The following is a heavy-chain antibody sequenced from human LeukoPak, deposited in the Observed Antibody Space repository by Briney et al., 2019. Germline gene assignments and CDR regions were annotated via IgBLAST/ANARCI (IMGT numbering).Heavy chain of an antibody. Sequence: GGSLRLSCAASGISFNNYWMHWVRQAPGKGLVWVSRVNSDGSSTVYADSVKGRFTISRDNARTTVYLQMSSLRLDDTATYYCATSLGHYYDYWGQGSLVTVSS. CDR1: GISFNNYW. V-gene: IGHV3-74*01. D-gene: IGHD3-22*01. CDR2: VNSDGSST. CDR3: ATSLGHYYDY. J-gene: IGHJ4*02.